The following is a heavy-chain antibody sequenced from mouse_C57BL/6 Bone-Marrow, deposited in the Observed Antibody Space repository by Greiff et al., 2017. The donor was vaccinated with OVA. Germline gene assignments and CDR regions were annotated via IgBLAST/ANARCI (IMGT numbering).Heavy chain of an antibody. D-gene: IGHD1-1*02. J-gene: IGHJ2*01. Sequence: EVQLVESGPELVKPGASVKIPCKASGYTFTDYNMDWVKQSHGKSLEWIGDINPNNGGTIYNQKFKGKATLTVDKSSSTAYMELRSLTSEDTAVYYCAREGRWGDYFDYWGQGTTLTVSS. CDR3: AREGRWGDYFDY. CDR2: INPNNGGT. V-gene: IGHV1-18*01. CDR1: GYTFTDYN.